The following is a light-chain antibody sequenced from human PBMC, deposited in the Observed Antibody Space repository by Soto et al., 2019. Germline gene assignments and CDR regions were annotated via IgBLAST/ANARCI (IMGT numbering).Light chain of an antibody. CDR1: ESIVNNN. Sequence: VLTQSPGTLSLSPGERATLSCRASESIVNNNLAWYQQKPGQAPRLLISGASNRATGVPDRFSGSGSGSDFTLTIDRLEPEDFAVFYCQQYGDSSPEYTFGQGTKLEIK. J-gene: IGKJ2*01. CDR2: GAS. CDR3: QQYGDSSPEYT. V-gene: IGKV3-20*01.